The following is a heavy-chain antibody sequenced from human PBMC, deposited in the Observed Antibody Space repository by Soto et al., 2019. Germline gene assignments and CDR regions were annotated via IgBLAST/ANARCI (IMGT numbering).Heavy chain of an antibody. CDR3: ARDQNPQVLLWFGVVDY. Sequence: GGSLRLSCAASGFTFSSYAMHWVRQAPGKGLEWVAVISYDGSNKYYADSVKGRFTISRDNSKNTLYLRMNSLRAEDTAVYYCARDQNPQVLLWFGVVDYWGQGTLVTVSS. D-gene: IGHD3-10*01. V-gene: IGHV3-30-3*01. CDR1: GFTFSSYA. J-gene: IGHJ4*02. CDR2: ISYDGSNK.